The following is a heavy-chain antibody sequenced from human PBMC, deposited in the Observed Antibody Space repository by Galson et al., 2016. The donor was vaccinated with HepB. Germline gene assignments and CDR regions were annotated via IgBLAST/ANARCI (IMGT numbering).Heavy chain of an antibody. D-gene: IGHD3-10*01. V-gene: IGHV4-59*01. J-gene: IGHJ5*02. CDR3: ARSRGSGSLRWFDP. CDR1: GASINTYF. CDR2: IYDSGATTVTT. Sequence: SETLSLTCTVSGASINTYFWSWIRQPPGKGLQWIGYIYDSGATTVTTKYSPSLTSRVTISVDTSKNQFSLRLTSVTAADTAVYYCARSRGSGSLRWFDPWGQGTLVTVSS.